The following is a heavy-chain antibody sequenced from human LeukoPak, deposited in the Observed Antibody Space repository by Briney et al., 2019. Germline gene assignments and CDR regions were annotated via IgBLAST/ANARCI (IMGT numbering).Heavy chain of an antibody. Sequence: PGGSLRLSCAASGFAFSNYDMLWVRQTTGKGLEWVSAINTAADTYCPDSVKGRFTISRENAKNSLYLQMNSLRVGDTAVYYCVRAPPGTGWLIDHWGQGTQVAVSS. CDR3: VRAPPGTGWLIDH. J-gene: IGHJ4*02. CDR1: GFAFSNYD. CDR2: INTAADT. V-gene: IGHV3-13*04. D-gene: IGHD6-19*01.